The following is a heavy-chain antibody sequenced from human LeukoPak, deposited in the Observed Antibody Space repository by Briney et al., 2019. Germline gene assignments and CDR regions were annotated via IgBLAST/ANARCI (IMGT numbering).Heavy chain of an antibody. V-gene: IGHV4-38-2*02. J-gene: IGHJ4*02. CDR3: GRDRPSGYYDY. D-gene: IGHD3-22*01. Sequence: SETLSLTCTVSSYSIRSDYYWGWIRQTPGKGLEWIASINHSGITYYNPSLKSRVTISVDMSKNQFSLKLTSVTAADTAMYYCGRDRPSGYYDYWGQGILVTVSS. CDR2: INHSGIT. CDR1: SYSIRSDYY.